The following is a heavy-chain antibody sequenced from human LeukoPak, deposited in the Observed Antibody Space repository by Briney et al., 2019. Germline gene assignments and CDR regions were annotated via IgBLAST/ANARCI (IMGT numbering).Heavy chain of an antibody. Sequence: GGSLRLSCAASGFTFSSYDMHWVRQATGKGLEWVSGIGTAGDTYYSGSVKGRFTISRDNSKNTLYLQMNSLRAEDTAVYYCAKDQTPGGIRDPFDYWGQGTLVTVSS. J-gene: IGHJ4*02. CDR3: AKDQTPGGIRDPFDY. V-gene: IGHV3-13*01. CDR2: IGTAGDT. D-gene: IGHD3-16*01. CDR1: GFTFSSYD.